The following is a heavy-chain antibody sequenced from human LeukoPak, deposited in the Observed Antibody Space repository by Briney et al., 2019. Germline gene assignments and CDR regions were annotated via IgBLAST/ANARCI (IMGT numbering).Heavy chain of an antibody. D-gene: IGHD6-19*01. CDR2: IYTSGST. J-gene: IGHJ4*02. CDR1: GGSISSYY. CDR3: ARVFRYSSGMDY. Sequence: SETLSLTCTVSGGSISSYYWGWIRQPAGKGLEWIGRIYTSGSTNYNPSLKSRVTMSVDTSKNQFSLKLSSVTAADTVVYYCARVFRYSSGMDYWGQGTLVTVSS. V-gene: IGHV4-4*07.